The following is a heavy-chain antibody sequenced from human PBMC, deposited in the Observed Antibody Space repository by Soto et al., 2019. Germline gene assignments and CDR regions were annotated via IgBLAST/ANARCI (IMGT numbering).Heavy chain of an antibody. CDR2: IFGTA. J-gene: IGHJ3*02. V-gene: IGHV1-69*13. CDR1: GGTFSTFA. D-gene: IGHD1-26*01. CDR3: ARVRGSFSPRAFDI. Sequence: ASVKVSCKASGGTFSTFAIRWVRQAPGQGLEWMGGIFGTANYARKFQGRVTITADESTSTAYMELSSLRSEDTAVYYCARVRGSFSPRAFDIWGQGTMVT.